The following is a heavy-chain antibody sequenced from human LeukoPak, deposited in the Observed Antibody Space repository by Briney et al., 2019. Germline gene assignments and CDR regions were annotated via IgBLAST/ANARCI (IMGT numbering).Heavy chain of an antibody. D-gene: IGHD6-13*01. CDR2: IDPSDSYT. CDR1: GYSFTSYW. Sequence: GESLKISCKGSGYSFTSYWISWVRQMPGKGLEWMGRIDPSDSYTNYSPSLQGHVAISVDKSISTAYLQWSSLRASDTAMYYCARRNRYTWYSFDYWGQGTLVTVSS. CDR3: ARRNRYTWYSFDY. V-gene: IGHV5-10-1*01. J-gene: IGHJ4*02.